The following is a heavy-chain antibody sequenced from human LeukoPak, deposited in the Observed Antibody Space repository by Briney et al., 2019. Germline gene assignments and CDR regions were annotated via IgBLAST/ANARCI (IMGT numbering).Heavy chain of an antibody. J-gene: IGHJ6*02. V-gene: IGHV4-59*12. Sequence: SETLSLTCTVSGGSISSYYWSWIRQPPGKGLEWIGYIYYSGSTNYNPSLKSRVTISVDTSKNQFSLKLGSVTAADTAVYYCARGRFVVVVAATRRGGMDVWGQGTTVTVSS. CDR1: GGSISSYY. D-gene: IGHD2-15*01. CDR2: IYYSGST. CDR3: ARGRFVVVVAATRRGGMDV.